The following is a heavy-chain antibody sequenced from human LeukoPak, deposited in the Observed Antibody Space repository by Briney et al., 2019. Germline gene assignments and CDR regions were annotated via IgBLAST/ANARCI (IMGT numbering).Heavy chain of an antibody. V-gene: IGHV1-69*05. Sequence: ASVKVSCKASGGTFSSYAISWVRQAPGQGLEWMGGIIPIFGTANYAQKFQGRVTITTDESTSTAYMGLSSLRSEDTAVYYCARVMVRGSFYFDYWGQGTLVTVSS. CDR3: ARVMVRGSFYFDY. D-gene: IGHD3-10*01. CDR2: IIPIFGTA. CDR1: GGTFSSYA. J-gene: IGHJ4*02.